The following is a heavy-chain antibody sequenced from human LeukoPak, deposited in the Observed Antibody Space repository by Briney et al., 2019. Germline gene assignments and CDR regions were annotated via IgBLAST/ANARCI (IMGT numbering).Heavy chain of an antibody. D-gene: IGHD3-10*01. CDR3: ARFKRVWFGELLLGYYYGMDV. CDR2: ISAYNGNT. CDR1: GYTFTSYG. Sequence: GASVKVSCKASGYTFTSYGISWVRQAPGKGLEWMGWISAYNGNTNYAQKLQGRVTMTTDTSTSTAYMELRSLRSDDTAVYYCARFKRVWFGELLLGYYYGMDVWGKGTTVTVSS. V-gene: IGHV1-18*04. J-gene: IGHJ6*04.